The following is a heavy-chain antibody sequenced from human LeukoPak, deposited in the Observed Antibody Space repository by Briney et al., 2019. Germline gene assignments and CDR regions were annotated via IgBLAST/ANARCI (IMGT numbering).Heavy chain of an antibody. CDR3: AREWKGGDN. CDR2: INCDNGNT. Sequence: ASVKVSCKTSGYCFSTYSINWVRQVPGQGLEWVGWINCDNGNTNYAQKFQGRVTMTTDTPTTTAYMELGSLTSDDTAVYYCAREWKGGDNWGQGSLVTVSS. V-gene: IGHV1-18*01. D-gene: IGHD1-1*01. J-gene: IGHJ4*02. CDR1: GYCFSTYS.